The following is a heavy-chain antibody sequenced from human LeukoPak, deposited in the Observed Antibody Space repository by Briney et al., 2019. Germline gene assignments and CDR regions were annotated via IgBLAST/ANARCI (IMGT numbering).Heavy chain of an antibody. J-gene: IGHJ6*03. Sequence: PGGSLRLSCAASGFTFSNYCMKWVRQAPGKGPEWVASINNDGSGKYFVDSVKHRYTITRDNDKHSLYLQINSLKVEDTAIYCCARDDGDVWGIGSTVTVSS. CDR2: INNDGSGK. CDR3: ARDDGDV. CDR1: GFTFSNYC. V-gene: IGHV3-7*01.